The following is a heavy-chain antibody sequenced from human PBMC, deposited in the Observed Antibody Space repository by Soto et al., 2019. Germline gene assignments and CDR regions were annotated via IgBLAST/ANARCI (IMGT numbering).Heavy chain of an antibody. Sequence: ASVKVSCKASGYTFTSYGISWVRQAPGQGLEWMGWISAYNGNTNYAQKLQGRVTMTTDTSTSTAHMELRSLRSDDTAVYYCARHNPNYGSDPYEAVDIWDEGTMVT. D-gene: IGHD2-21*01. CDR2: ISAYNGNT. CDR1: GYTFTSYG. J-gene: IGHJ3*02. CDR3: ARHNPNYGSDPYEAVDI. V-gene: IGHV1-18*01.